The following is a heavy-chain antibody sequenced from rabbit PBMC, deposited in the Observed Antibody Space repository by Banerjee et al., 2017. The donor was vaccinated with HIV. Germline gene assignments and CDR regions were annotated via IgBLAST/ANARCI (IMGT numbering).Heavy chain of an antibody. CDR2: IDTGGGST. D-gene: IGHD1-1*01. Sequence: QSLEESGGDLVKPGASLTLTCTASGFSFSSGYYMCWVRQAPGKGLEWIGCIDTGGGSTYYANWAKGRFTISKTSSTTVTLQMISLTAADTATYFCARAVVLDYFNLWGQGTLVTVS. J-gene: IGHJ4*01. V-gene: IGHV1S40*01. CDR1: GFSFSSGYY. CDR3: ARAVVLDYFNL.